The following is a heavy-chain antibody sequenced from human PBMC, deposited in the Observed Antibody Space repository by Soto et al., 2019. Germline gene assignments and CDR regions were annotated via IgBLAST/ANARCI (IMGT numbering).Heavy chain of an antibody. CDR1: GFTLSSYG. CDR3: ARVNSSSWYDYYYYYYMDV. V-gene: IGHV3-33*01. J-gene: IGHJ6*03. CDR2: IWYDGSNK. Sequence: GGSLRLSCAASGFTLSSYGMHWVRQAPGKGLEWVAVIWYDGSNKYYADSVKGRFTISRDNSKNTLYLQMNSLRAEDTAVYYCARVNSSSWYDYYYYYYMDVWGKGTTVTVSS. D-gene: IGHD6-13*01.